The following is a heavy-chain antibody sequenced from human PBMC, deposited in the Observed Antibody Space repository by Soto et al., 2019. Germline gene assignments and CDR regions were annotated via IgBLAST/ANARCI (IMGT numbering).Heavy chain of an antibody. CDR2: ITPIFGTP. CDR3: ARNGYCISTSCYSDYYYGMDV. D-gene: IGHD2-2*02. CDR1: GGTFSRYA. V-gene: IGHV1-69*12. Sequence: QVQLVQSGAEVKKPGSSVKVSCKASGGTFSRYAISWVRQAPGQGLEWMGGITPIFGTPDYAQKFQGRVTIAADESTSTANMRLSSLRSEDTDVYYCARNGYCISTSCYSDYYYGMDVWGQGTTVTVSS. J-gene: IGHJ6*02.